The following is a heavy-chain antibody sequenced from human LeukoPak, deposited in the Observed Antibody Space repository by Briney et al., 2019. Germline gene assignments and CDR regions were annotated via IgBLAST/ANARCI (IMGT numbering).Heavy chain of an antibody. J-gene: IGHJ6*02. Sequence: GESLKISCKGSGYSFTSYWIAWVRQMPGKGLEWMGIIYPGDSDTRYSPSFQGQVTISADKSISTAYLQWSSLKASDTAMYYCARQRTASIYYYYYGMDVWGQGTTVTVSS. CDR3: ARQRTASIYYYYYGMDV. CDR1: GYSFTSYW. CDR2: IYPGDSDT. D-gene: IGHD2/OR15-2a*01. V-gene: IGHV5-51*01.